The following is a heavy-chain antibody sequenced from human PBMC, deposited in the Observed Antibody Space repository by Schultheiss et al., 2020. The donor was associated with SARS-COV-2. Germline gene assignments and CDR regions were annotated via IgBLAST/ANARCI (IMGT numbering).Heavy chain of an antibody. CDR3: ATERSQVVRVSVFDY. J-gene: IGHJ4*02. V-gene: IGHV3-74*01. D-gene: IGHD6-13*01. CDR1: GFTFSSYA. Sequence: GGSLRLSCAASGFTFSSYAMSWVRQAPGKGLVWVSRITNDGSSTTYADSVRGRFTVSRDNPKNTLYLQMNSLRAEDTAVYYCATERSQVVRVSVFDYWGQGTLVTVSS. CDR2: ITNDGSST.